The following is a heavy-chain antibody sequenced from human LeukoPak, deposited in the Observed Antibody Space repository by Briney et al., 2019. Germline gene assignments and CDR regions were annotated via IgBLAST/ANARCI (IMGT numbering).Heavy chain of an antibody. CDR3: ATLQSYDFWSGYAYYYYGMDV. Sequence: ASVKVSCKASGYTFTGYYMHWVRQAPGQGLEWMGWINPNSGGTNYAQKFQGRVTMTRDTSISTAYMELSSLRSEDTAVYYCATLQSYDFWSGYAYYYYGMDVWGQGTTVTVSS. CDR1: GYTFTGYY. CDR2: INPNSGGT. D-gene: IGHD3-3*01. J-gene: IGHJ6*02. V-gene: IGHV1-2*02.